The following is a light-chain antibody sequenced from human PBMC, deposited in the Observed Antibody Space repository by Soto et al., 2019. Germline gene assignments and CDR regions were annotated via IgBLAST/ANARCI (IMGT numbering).Light chain of an antibody. CDR2: DAS. CDR1: QSVSSY. CDR3: QQRSNWPLT. V-gene: IGKV3-11*01. Sequence: EIVLTQSPATLSLSPGERATLSCRASQSVSSYFAWYQQKPGQAPRLLIYDASNRATGIPARFSCSGSGTAFPLTISSLEPEEFAVYYCQQRSNWPLTFGGGTKVEIK. J-gene: IGKJ4*01.